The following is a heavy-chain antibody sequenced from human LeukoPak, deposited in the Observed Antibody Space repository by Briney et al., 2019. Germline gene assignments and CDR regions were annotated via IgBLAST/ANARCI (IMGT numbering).Heavy chain of an antibody. J-gene: IGHJ3*01. CDR3: AHAYL. CDR2: INQDGTET. V-gene: IGHV3-7*01. D-gene: IGHD2-21*01. Sequence: GGSLRLSCAASGFTFSSYGMHWVRQAPGKGLEWVATINQDGTETRYVDSVKGRFTISRDNAKSSVFLQMNSLRVEDTAVFYCAHAYLWGQGTMVTVSS. CDR1: GFTFSSYG.